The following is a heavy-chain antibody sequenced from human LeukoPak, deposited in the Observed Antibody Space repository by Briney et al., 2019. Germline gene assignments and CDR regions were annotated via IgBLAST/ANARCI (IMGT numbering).Heavy chain of an antibody. D-gene: IGHD2-2*01. CDR3: ARGYCTSTSCSENRYYFDS. J-gene: IGHJ4*02. CDR2: IYSSGST. CDR1: GGSITSAGYS. V-gene: IGHV4-61*02. Sequence: SQTLSLTCTVSGGSITSAGYSWGWIRQPAGKGLEWIGRIYSSGSTNSNPSLKSRVTISVDTSKNQFSLKLSSVTAADTAAYYCARGYCTSTSCSENRYYFDSWGQGTLVTVSS.